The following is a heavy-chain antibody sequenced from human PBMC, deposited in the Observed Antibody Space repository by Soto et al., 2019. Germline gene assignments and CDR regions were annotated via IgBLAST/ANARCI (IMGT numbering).Heavy chain of an antibody. J-gene: IGHJ4*02. CDR3: ARPGYDFWRGYYKTSYFDY. D-gene: IGHD3-3*01. V-gene: IGHV5-51*01. CDR1: GYSFTSYW. CDR2: IYPGDSDT. Sequence: GESLKISCKGSGYSFTSYWIGWVRQMPGKGLEWMGIIYPGDSDTRYSPSFQGQVTISADKSISTAYLQWSSLKASDTAMSYCARPGYDFWRGYYKTSYFDYWGQGTLVTVSS.